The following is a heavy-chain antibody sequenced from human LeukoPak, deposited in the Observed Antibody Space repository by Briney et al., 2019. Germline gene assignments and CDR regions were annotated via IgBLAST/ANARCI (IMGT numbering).Heavy chain of an antibody. CDR2: INPNSGGT. J-gene: IGHJ4*02. V-gene: IGHV1-2*02. D-gene: IGHD5-24*01. Sequence: GASVKVSCKASGYTFTGYYMHWVRQAPGQGLEWMGWINPNSGGTNYAQKFQGRVTMTRDTSISTAYMELSRLRSDDTAVYYCARGATRWLQFTYGTVDYWGQGTLVTVSS. CDR1: GYTFTGYY. CDR3: ARGATRWLQFTYGTVDY.